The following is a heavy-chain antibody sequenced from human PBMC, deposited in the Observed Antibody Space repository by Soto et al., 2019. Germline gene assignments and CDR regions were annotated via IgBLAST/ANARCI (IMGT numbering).Heavy chain of an antibody. V-gene: IGHV3-9*01. CDR1: GFTLDDYA. CDR3: AKDINYDFWSGGMDY. Sequence: EVQLVESGGGLVQPGGSLRLSCAASGFTLDDYAMHWVRQVPGKGLEWVSGISWNSGSIDYADSVKGRFTISRDNGKNSLYLQMNSLRAEDTALYYCAKDINYDFWSGGMDYWGQGTLVTVSS. D-gene: IGHD3-3*01. CDR2: ISWNSGSI. J-gene: IGHJ4*02.